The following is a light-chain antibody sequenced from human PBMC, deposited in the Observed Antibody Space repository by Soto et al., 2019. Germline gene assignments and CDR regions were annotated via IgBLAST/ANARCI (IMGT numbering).Light chain of an antibody. CDR3: QQYGSSPWT. Sequence: EIVMTQSPATLSVSPWERATLSCRASQSVNINLAWYQQKPGQAPRLLIYGTSTRATGVPARFSGSGSGTDFTLTISRLEPEDFAMYYCQQYGSSPWTFGQGTKVDIK. CDR1: QSVNIN. J-gene: IGKJ1*01. V-gene: IGKV3-15*01. CDR2: GTS.